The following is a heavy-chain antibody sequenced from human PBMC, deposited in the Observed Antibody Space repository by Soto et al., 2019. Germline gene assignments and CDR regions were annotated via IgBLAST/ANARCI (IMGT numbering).Heavy chain of an antibody. J-gene: IGHJ4*02. Sequence: ASVKVSCKASGYTFTNYVIQWVRQAPGQSLEWMGWIITGDGNTKYSQKFQDRIIITSDTSASTAYMELSSLRAEDTAVYYCAKPGGEDIVVVPAPMVYFDYWGQGTLVTVSS. CDR1: GYTFTNYV. CDR3: AKPGGEDIVVVPAPMVYFDY. CDR2: IITGDGNT. V-gene: IGHV1-3*04. D-gene: IGHD2-2*01.